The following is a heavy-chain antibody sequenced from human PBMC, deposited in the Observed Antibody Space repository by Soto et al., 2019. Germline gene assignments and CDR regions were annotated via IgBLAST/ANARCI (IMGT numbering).Heavy chain of an antibody. CDR2: ISGSGGST. J-gene: IGHJ6*02. CDR3: AGIYASSGYYHDYYYGMDV. V-gene: IGHV3-23*01. Sequence: GGSLRLSCAASGFTFSSYAMSWVRQAPGKGLEWVSAISGSGGSTYYADSVKGRFTISRDNSKNTVYLQMNSVRAEDTAVYYCAGIYASSGYYHDYYYGMDVWGQGTTVTVSS. CDR1: GFTFSSYA. D-gene: IGHD3-22*01.